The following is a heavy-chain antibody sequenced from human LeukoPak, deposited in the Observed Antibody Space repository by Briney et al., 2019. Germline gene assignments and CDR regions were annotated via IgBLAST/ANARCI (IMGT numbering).Heavy chain of an antibody. CDR1: GGSFSGYY. Sequence: SETLSLTCAVYGGSFSGYYWSWIRQPPGKGLEWIGEINHSGSTNYNPSLKSRVTISVDTSKNQFSLKLSSVTAADTAVYYCARGAARYCSGGSCRNWFDPWGQGNLVTVSS. CDR3: ARGAARYCSGGSCRNWFDP. V-gene: IGHV4-34*01. CDR2: INHSGST. J-gene: IGHJ5*02. D-gene: IGHD2-15*01.